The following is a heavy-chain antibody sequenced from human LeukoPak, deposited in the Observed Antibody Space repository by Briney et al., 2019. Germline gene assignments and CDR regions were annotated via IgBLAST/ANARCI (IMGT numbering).Heavy chain of an antibody. CDR3: ARDVIEVAAAGSHYYYGMDV. CDR1: GGSISSYY. J-gene: IGHJ6*02. V-gene: IGHV4-59*12. D-gene: IGHD6-13*01. CDR2: IYYSGST. Sequence: SETLSLTCTVSGGSISSYYWSWIRQPPGRELEWIGYIYYSGSTNYNPSLKSRVTISVDTSKNQFSLKLSSVTAADTAVYYCARDVIEVAAAGSHYYYGMDVWGQGTTVTVSS.